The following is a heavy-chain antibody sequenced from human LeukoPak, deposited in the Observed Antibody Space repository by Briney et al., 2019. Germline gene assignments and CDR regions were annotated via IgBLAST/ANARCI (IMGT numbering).Heavy chain of an antibody. J-gene: IGHJ6*02. D-gene: IGHD3-10*01. CDR3: ARDPYYYGSGSDYNSYFYYGMDV. V-gene: IGHV1-69*13. Sequence: EASVKVSCKASGGTFSSYAISWVRQAPGQGFEWMGGIIPIFGTANYAQKFQGRVTITADESTSTAYMELSSLRSEDTAVYYCARDPYYYGSGSDYNSYFYYGMDVWGQGTTVTVSS. CDR2: IIPIFGTA. CDR1: GGTFSSYA.